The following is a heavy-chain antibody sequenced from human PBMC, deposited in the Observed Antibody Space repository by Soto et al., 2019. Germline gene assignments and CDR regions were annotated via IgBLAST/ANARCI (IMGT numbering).Heavy chain of an antibody. V-gene: IGHV1-18*01. J-gene: IGHJ6*02. CDR3: ARVPPRDGYNSYYYYYGMDV. Sequence: ASVKDSCKASGYTFTSYGISWVRQAPGQGLEWMGWISAYNGNTNYAQKLQGRVTMTTDTSTSTAYMEQRSLRSDDTAVYYCARVPPRDGYNSYYYYYGMDVWGQGTTVTVSS. CDR1: GYTFTSYG. CDR2: ISAYNGNT. D-gene: IGHD5-12*01.